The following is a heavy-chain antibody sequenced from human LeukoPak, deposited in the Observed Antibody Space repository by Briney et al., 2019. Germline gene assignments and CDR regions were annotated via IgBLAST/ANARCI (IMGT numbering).Heavy chain of an antibody. D-gene: IGHD2-8*01. CDR2: ISGSGGST. J-gene: IGHJ4*02. CDR1: GFTFSSYA. Sequence: GGSLRLSCAASGFTFSSYAMSWVRQAPGKGLEWVSAISGSGGSTYYADSVKGRFTISRDNSKNMLYLQMNSLRAEDTAVYYCAKAETSIVLMVYAVDCWGQGTLVTVSS. CDR3: AKAETSIVLMVYAVDC. V-gene: IGHV3-23*01.